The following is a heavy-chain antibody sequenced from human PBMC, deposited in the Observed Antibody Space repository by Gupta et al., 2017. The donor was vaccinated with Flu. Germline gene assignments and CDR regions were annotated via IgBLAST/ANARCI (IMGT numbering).Heavy chain of an antibody. CDR1: GGTFSSYA. D-gene: IGHD4-17*01. Sequence: QVQLVQSGAEVKKPGSSVKVSCKASGGTFSSYAISWVRQAPGQGLEWMGGIIPIFGTANYEQKFQGRVTITADKSTSTAYMELSSLRSEDTAVYYCARDLRQRYGGNSALGYWGQGTLVTVSS. V-gene: IGHV1-69*06. CDR2: IIPIFGTA. CDR3: ARDLRQRYGGNSALGY. J-gene: IGHJ4*02.